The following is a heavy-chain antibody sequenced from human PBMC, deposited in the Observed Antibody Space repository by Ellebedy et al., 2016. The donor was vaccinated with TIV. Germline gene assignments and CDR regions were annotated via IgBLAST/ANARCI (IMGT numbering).Heavy chain of an antibody. Sequence: GESLKISCAASGFSFRSYWMSWVRQAPGKGLEWVANIYHGGSQKYYVDSVKGRFTISRDNAKNSLYLQMDSLRAEETAVYYCARRGSYGDYAVQINNWFDRWGQGTLVTVSS. CDR3: ARRGSYGDYAVQINNWFDR. V-gene: IGHV3-7*01. CDR1: GFSFRSYW. D-gene: IGHD4-17*01. J-gene: IGHJ5*02. CDR2: IYHGGSQK.